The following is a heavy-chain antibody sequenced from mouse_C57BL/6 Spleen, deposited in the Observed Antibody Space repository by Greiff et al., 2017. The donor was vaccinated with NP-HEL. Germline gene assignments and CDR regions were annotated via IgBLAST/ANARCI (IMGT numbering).Heavy chain of an antibody. D-gene: IGHD1-1*01. CDR2: ISSGGSYT. CDR1: GFTFSSYG. CDR3: ARHDGSSLAWFAY. V-gene: IGHV5-6*01. Sequence: EVHLVESGGDLVKPGGSLKLSCAASGFTFSSYGMSWVRQTPDKRLEWVATISSGGSYTYYPDSVKGRFTISRDNAKNTLYLQMSSLKSEDTAMYYCARHDGSSLAWFAYWGQGTLVTVSA. J-gene: IGHJ3*01.